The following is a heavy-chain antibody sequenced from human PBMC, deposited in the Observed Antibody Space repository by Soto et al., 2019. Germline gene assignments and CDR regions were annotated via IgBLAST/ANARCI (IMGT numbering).Heavy chain of an antibody. D-gene: IGHD4-4*01. Sequence: GASVKVSCKTYGDTSTSYTISWVRQAPGQGHEWIGGIIPIFGTTEYSQKLRGRVTISADKSTNTAYMELTSLGSGDTAVYYCARGALTTLSYYYGMDVWGQGTTVTVSS. CDR1: GDTSTSYT. CDR2: IIPIFGTT. V-gene: IGHV1-69*06. J-gene: IGHJ6*01. CDR3: ARGALTTLSYYYGMDV.